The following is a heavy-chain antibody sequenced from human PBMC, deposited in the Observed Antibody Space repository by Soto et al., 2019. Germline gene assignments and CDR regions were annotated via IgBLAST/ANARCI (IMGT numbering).Heavy chain of an antibody. J-gene: IGHJ6*03. Sequence: ASVKVSCKASGYTFTSYYMHWVRQAPGQGLEWMGIINPSGGSTSYAQKFQGRVTMTRDTSTSTVYMELSSLRSEDTAVYYCARDMEYCSGGSCYSVYYYYMDVWGKGTTVTVSS. CDR2: INPSGGST. D-gene: IGHD2-15*01. CDR3: ARDMEYCSGGSCYSVYYYYMDV. V-gene: IGHV1-46*03. CDR1: GYTFTSYY.